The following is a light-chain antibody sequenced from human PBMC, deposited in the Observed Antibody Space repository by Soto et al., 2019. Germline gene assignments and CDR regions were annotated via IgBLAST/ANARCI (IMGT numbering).Light chain of an antibody. CDR2: GAS. Sequence: EIVMTHSPATLSVSPVERATLXLRASQSVSSSYLAWYQQKPGQAPRLLIYGASSRATGIPDRFSGSGSGTDFTLTISRLEPEDFAVYYCQQYGSSPRTFGGGTKVDIK. CDR3: QQYGSSPRT. CDR1: QSVSSSY. V-gene: IGKV3-20*01. J-gene: IGKJ4*01.